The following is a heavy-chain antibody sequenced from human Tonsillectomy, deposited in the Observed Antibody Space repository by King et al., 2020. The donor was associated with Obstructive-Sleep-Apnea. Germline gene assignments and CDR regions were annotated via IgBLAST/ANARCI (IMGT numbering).Heavy chain of an antibody. Sequence: VQLVESGGGMVQPGRSLRLSCAASGFTFSTYAMHWVRQAPGKGLEWVAVISYDGSNKYYADSVKGRFTISRDNSKNTLYLQMNSLRAEDTAVYYCARDRGDYGDRRDAFDIWGQGTMVTVSS. CDR2: ISYDGSNK. J-gene: IGHJ3*02. D-gene: IGHD4-17*01. CDR3: ARDRGDYGDRRDAFDI. V-gene: IGHV3-30*04. CDR1: GFTFSTYA.